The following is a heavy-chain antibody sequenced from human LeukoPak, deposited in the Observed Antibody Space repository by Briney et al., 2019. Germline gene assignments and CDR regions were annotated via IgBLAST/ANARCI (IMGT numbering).Heavy chain of an antibody. Sequence: SQTLSLTCTVSGGSISSGDYYWSWIRQPPGKGLECIGYIYYSGSTYYNPSLKSRVTKSVDTSKNQFSLKLSSVTAADTAVYYCARGVDTAMYNYYAMDVWGQGTTVTVSS. V-gene: IGHV4-30-4*01. CDR2: IYYSGST. J-gene: IGHJ6*02. D-gene: IGHD5-18*01. CDR1: GGSISSGDYY. CDR3: ARGVDTAMYNYYAMDV.